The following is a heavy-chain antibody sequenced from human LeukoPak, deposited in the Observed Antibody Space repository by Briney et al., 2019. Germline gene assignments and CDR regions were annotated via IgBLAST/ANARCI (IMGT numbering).Heavy chain of an antibody. J-gene: IGHJ4*02. CDR1: GFTFSSYA. V-gene: IGHV3-30-3*02. Sequence: GGSLRLSCAASGFTFSSYAMHWVRQAPGKGLEWVAVISYDGSNKYYADSVKGRFTISRDNSKNTLYLQMNSLRAEDTAVYYCAKTSSSSWYAPYFDYWGQGTLVTVSS. CDR3: AKTSSSSWYAPYFDY. CDR2: ISYDGSNK. D-gene: IGHD2-2*01.